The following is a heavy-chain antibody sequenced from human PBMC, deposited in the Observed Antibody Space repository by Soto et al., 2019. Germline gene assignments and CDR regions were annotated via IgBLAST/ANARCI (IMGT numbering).Heavy chain of an antibody. Sequence: EVQLLESGGGLVQPGGSLRLSCAASGFTFSSYAMSWVRQAPGKGLEWVSVIGGNGGSTCYADSVKGRFTISRDNSKNTLYLQMNSLRTEDTAVYYCAKIKRLGAAADYYYGMDVWGQGTTVTVSS. J-gene: IGHJ6*02. D-gene: IGHD6-13*01. V-gene: IGHV3-23*01. CDR1: GFTFSSYA. CDR2: IGGNGGST. CDR3: AKIKRLGAAADYYYGMDV.